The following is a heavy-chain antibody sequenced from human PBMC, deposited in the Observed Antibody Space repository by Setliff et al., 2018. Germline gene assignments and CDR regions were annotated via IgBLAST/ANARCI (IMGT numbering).Heavy chain of an antibody. D-gene: IGHD5-12*01. CDR3: TRFGRNDIGI. Sequence: LRLSCAASGFAFNRHGMNWVRQVPGKGLEWVSTINWDGKTTGYADSVKGRFTISRDNAKRFLYLHMNSLRDEDTALYYCTRFGRNDIGIWGQGTMVTVSS. V-gene: IGHV3-20*04. CDR2: INWDGKTT. CDR1: GFAFNRHG. J-gene: IGHJ3*01.